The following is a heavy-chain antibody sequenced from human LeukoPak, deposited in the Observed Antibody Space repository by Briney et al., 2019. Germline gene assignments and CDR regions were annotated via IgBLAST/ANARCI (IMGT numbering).Heavy chain of an antibody. D-gene: IGHD6-19*01. Sequence: GGSLRLSCAASGFTFSSYAMSWVRQAPGKGLEWVSAISGSGGSTYYADSVKGRFTISRDNSKNTRYLQMNRLRAEDTAVYYCAKVILVAGIYYYYGMDVWGQGTTVTVSS. CDR2: ISGSGGST. CDR3: AKVILVAGIYYYYGMDV. CDR1: GFTFSSYA. J-gene: IGHJ6*02. V-gene: IGHV3-23*01.